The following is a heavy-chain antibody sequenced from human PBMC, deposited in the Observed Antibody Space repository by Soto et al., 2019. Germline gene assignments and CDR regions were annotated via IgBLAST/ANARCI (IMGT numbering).Heavy chain of an antibody. Sequence: QVQLQESGPGLVKPSQTLSLTCTVSGGSISSGGYYWSWIRQHPGKGLEWIGYIYYSGSTYYNPSVKSRVTIAADTSNNRFSLKLSSVTAADTAMYYCARTKARRRYSWGYWGQGTLVTVSS. CDR2: IYYSGST. CDR3: ARTKARRRYSWGY. D-gene: IGHD5-18*01. J-gene: IGHJ4*02. V-gene: IGHV4-31*03. CDR1: GGSISSGGYY.